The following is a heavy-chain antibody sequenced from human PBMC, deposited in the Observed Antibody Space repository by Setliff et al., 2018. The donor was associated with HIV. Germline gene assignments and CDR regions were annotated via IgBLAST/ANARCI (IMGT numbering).Heavy chain of an antibody. Sequence: GSLRLSCAASGFTFATYAMSWVRRAPGKGLEWVSAISGSGGSTYYADSVKGRFTISRDNSKSTLYLQVNNLSAEDTAVYYCARVMPGDSSGWYGDYWGQGTLVTVSS. V-gene: IGHV3-23*01. CDR3: ARVMPGDSSGWYGDY. CDR1: GFTFATYA. J-gene: IGHJ4*02. D-gene: IGHD6-13*01. CDR2: ISGSGGST.